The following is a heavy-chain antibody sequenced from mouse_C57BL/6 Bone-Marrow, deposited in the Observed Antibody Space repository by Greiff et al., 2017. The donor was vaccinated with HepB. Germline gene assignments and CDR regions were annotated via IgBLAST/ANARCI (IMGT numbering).Heavy chain of an antibody. CDR1: GYSITSGYY. Sequence: EVQLQQSGPGLVKPSQSLSLTCSVTGYSITSGYYWNWIRQFPGNKLEWMGYISYDGSNNYNPSLKNRISITRDTSKKQFFLKLNSVTTEDTTTYYCARAFYYDYDGWFAYWGQGTLVTVSA. J-gene: IGHJ3*01. CDR2: ISYDGSN. V-gene: IGHV3-6*01. D-gene: IGHD2-4*01. CDR3: ARAFYYDYDGWFAY.